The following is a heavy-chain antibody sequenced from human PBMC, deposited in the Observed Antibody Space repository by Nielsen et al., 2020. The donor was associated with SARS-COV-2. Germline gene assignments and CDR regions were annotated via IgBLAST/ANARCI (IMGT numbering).Heavy chain of an antibody. CDR1: GFIFSYNA. V-gene: IGHV3-23*01. Sequence: GGSLRPSCAASGFIFSYNAMSWVRQPPGKGLGWVSGISGSGGSTYYADSVKGRLTISRDNSKNTLYLQMNSLRAEDTAVYYCAKEPWYYWGQGTLVTVSS. D-gene: IGHD2-15*01. CDR3: AKEPWYY. CDR2: ISGSGGST. J-gene: IGHJ4*02.